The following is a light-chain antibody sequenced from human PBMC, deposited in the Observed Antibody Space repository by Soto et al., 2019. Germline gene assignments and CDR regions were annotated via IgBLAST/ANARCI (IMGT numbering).Light chain of an antibody. CDR1: QSLVHSDGIAY. Sequence: DIVMTQSPLSLPVTLGQPASISCRSNQSLVHSDGIAYFSWFQQRPGRPPRRLIYKVSNRDSGVPARFSGSGSGTDFALKISRVEAEDVGVYYCMQGTHWPITFGQGTRLENK. J-gene: IGKJ5*01. CDR3: MQGTHWPIT. CDR2: KVS. V-gene: IGKV2-30*02.